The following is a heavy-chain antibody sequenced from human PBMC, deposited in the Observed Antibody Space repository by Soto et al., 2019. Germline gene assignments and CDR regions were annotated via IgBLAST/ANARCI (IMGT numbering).Heavy chain of an antibody. D-gene: IGHD3-3*01. J-gene: IGHJ6*02. CDR2: ISYDGSNK. CDR1: GFTFSSYG. V-gene: IGHV3-30*18. CDR3: AKDGGYYYYGMDV. Sequence: QVQLVESGGGVVQPGRSLRLSCVASGFTFSSYGMHWVRQAPGKGLEWVAVISYDGSNKYYADSVKGRFTISRDNSKKTLYLQMNSLRAEDTAVYYCAKDGGYYYYGMDVWGQGTTVTVSS.